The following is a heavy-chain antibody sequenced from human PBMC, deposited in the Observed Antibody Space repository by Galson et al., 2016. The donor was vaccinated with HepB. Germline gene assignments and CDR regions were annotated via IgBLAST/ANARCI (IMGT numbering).Heavy chain of an antibody. Sequence: SCKASGFTFINYGVAWVRQAPGQGLEWLGWISPYNGHTDYAQKVQDRVTLTTDTSTRTVYMDLRSLRSDDTAVYYCARVIDYSTSSEDYYYGLDVWGKGTTVTVSS. J-gene: IGHJ6*04. V-gene: IGHV1-18*01. CDR2: ISPYNGHT. CDR1: GFTFINYG. CDR3: ARVIDYSTSSEDYYYGLDV. D-gene: IGHD2/OR15-2a*01.